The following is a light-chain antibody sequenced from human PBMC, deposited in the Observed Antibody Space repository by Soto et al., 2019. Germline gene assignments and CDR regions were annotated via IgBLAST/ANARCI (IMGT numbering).Light chain of an antibody. CDR2: DNN. V-gene: IGLV1-51*01. CDR1: SSNIGNNY. J-gene: IGLJ2*01. Sequence: QSVLTQPPSVSAAPGQKVTISCSGSSSNIGNNYVSWYQQVPGTAPKLLMYDNNKRPSGIPDRFSGSKSGTSATLGITGLQTGDEADYYCGTWDSSLSAAVFGGGTKVTVL. CDR3: GTWDSSLSAAV.